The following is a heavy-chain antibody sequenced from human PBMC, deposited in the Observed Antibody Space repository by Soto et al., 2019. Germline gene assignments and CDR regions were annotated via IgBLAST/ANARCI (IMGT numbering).Heavy chain of an antibody. D-gene: IGHD2-15*01. CDR1: GGSISSYY. CDR2: IYYSGST. CDR3: ARVGAGEYCSGGSCYSSGHGAFDI. V-gene: IGHV4-59*01. Sequence: PSETLSLTCTVSGGSISSYYWSWIRQPPGKGLEWIGYIYYSGSTNYNPSLKSRVTISVDTSKNQFSLKLSSVTAADTAVYYCARVGAGEYCSGGSCYSSGHGAFDIWGQGTMVTVSS. J-gene: IGHJ3*02.